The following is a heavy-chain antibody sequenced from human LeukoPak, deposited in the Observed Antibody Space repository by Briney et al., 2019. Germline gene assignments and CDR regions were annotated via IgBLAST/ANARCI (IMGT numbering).Heavy chain of an antibody. J-gene: IGHJ4*02. CDR3: AKDFTDRSDY. CDR2: ISYDGSNK. V-gene: IGHV3-30*18. CDR1: GFTFSSYG. D-gene: IGHD1-14*01. Sequence: GGSLRLSCAASGFTFSSYGMHWVRQAPGKGLEWVAVISYDGSNKYYADSVKGRFTTSRDNSKNTLYLQMNSLRAEDTAVYYCAKDFTDRSDYWGQGTLVTVSS.